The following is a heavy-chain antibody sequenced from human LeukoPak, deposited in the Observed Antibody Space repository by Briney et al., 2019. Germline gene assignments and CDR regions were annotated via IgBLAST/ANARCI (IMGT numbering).Heavy chain of an antibody. D-gene: IGHD6-6*01. V-gene: IGHV4-34*01. CDR3: ARHVGASSWEYYFDY. J-gene: IGHJ4*02. CDR1: GGSFSGYY. Sequence: PSETLSLTCAVYGGSFSGYYWSWIRQPPGKGLEWIGSIYYSGSTYYNPSLKSRVTISVDTSKNQFSLKLSSVTAADTAVYYCARHVGASSWEYYFDYWGQGTLVTVSS. CDR2: IYYSGST.